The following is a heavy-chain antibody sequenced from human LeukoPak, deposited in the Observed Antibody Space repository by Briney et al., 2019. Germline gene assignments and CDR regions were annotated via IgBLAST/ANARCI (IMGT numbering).Heavy chain of an antibody. V-gene: IGHV3-30*04. D-gene: IGHD2-2*01. J-gene: IGHJ3*02. CDR1: GFTFSSYA. CDR2: ISYDGSNK. CDR3: ARGTLKYCSSTSCDRDDAFDI. Sequence: PGGSLRLSCAASGFTFSSYAMHWVRQAPGKGLEWVAVISYDGSNKYYADSVKGRFTISRDNSKNTLYLQMNSLRAEDTAVYYCARGTLKYCSSTSCDRDDAFDIWGQGTMVTVSS.